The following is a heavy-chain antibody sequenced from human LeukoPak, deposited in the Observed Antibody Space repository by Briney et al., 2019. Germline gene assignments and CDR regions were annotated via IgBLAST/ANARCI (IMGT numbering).Heavy chain of an antibody. CDR1: GFTFSSYD. J-gene: IGHJ6*03. CDR2: ISTSGDT. V-gene: IGHV3-13*04. CDR3: ARDRGNSYMDV. Sequence: GGSLRLSCAASGFTFSSYDMHWVRQSTGKGLEWVSRISTSGDTYYPGSVKGRFTISRENAKNSLYLQMNSLRAGDTAVYYCARDRGNSYMDVWGKGITVSVSS. D-gene: IGHD1/OR15-1a*01.